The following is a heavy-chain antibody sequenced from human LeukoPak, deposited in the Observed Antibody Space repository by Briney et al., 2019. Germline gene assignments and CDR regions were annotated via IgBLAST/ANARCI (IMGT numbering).Heavy chain of an antibody. Sequence: PSETLSLTCTVSGGSISSYYWSWIRQPPGKGLEWVGYIYYSGSTNYNPSLKSRVTISVDTSKNQFSLKLSSVTAADTAVYYCARAGIVGATHPFDYWGQGTLVTVSS. CDR1: GGSISSYY. CDR2: IYYSGST. V-gene: IGHV4-59*01. D-gene: IGHD1-26*01. CDR3: ARAGIVGATHPFDY. J-gene: IGHJ4*02.